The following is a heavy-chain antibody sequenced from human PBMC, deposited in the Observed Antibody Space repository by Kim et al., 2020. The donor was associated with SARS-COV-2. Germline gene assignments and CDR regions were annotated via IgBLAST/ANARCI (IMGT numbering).Heavy chain of an antibody. V-gene: IGHV1-3*01. D-gene: IGHD3-22*01. Sequence: KFQGRVTITRDTSASTAYMELSSLRSEDTAVYYCARGGYYDSSGYHPFDYWGQGTLVTVSS. CDR3: ARGGYYDSSGYHPFDY. J-gene: IGHJ4*02.